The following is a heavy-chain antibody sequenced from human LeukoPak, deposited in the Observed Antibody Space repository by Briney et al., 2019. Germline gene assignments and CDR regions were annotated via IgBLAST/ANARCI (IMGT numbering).Heavy chain of an antibody. V-gene: IGHV4-39*01. CDR1: GGSISSSSYY. CDR3: ARRGTYYYDSSGYYSPYYFDY. J-gene: IGHJ4*02. D-gene: IGHD3-22*01. Sequence: PSETLSLTCTVSGGSISSSSYYWGWIRQPPGKGLEWIGSIYYSGSTYYNPSLKSRVTISVDTSKNQFSLKLSSVTAADTAVYYCARRGTYYYDSSGYYSPYYFDYWGQGTLVTVSS. CDR2: IYYSGST.